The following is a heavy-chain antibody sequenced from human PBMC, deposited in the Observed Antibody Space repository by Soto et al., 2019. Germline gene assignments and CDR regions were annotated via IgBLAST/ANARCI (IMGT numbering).Heavy chain of an antibody. V-gene: IGHV5-51*01. D-gene: IGHD5-18*01. J-gene: IGHJ3*02. CDR3: ARDEGDGYHYGRVTHDHDAFDI. CDR1: GYSFTSYW. Sequence: PGESLKISCKGSGYSFTSYWIGWVRQMPGKGLEWMGIIYPGDSDTRYSPSFQGQVTISADKSISTAYLQWSSLKASDTAMYYCARDEGDGYHYGRVTHDHDAFDIWGQGTMATVSS. CDR2: IYPGDSDT.